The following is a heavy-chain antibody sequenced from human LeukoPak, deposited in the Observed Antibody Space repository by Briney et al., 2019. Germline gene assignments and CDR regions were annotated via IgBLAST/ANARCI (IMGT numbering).Heavy chain of an antibody. J-gene: IGHJ4*02. CDR3: AHRRGGVFDY. Sequence: SGPTLVKPTQTLTLTCTFSGFSLRSSGVAVGWIRQPPGKALEWLALIYWDDEEHCSPSLKNRLTITKDTSKNQVVLTMTNMDPVDTATYYCAHRRGGVFDYWGQGTLVTVSS. D-gene: IGHD2-8*02. V-gene: IGHV2-5*02. CDR2: IYWDDEE. CDR1: GFSLRSSGVA.